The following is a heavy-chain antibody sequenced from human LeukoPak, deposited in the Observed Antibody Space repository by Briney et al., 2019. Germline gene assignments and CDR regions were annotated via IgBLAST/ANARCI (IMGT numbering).Heavy chain of an antibody. CDR1: GGTFSSYA. D-gene: IGHD3-22*01. V-gene: IGHV1-69*04. CDR2: IIPILGIA. Sequence: ASVKVSCKASGGTFSSYAISWVRQALGQGLEWMGRIIPILGIANYAQKFQGRVTITADKSTSTAYMELSSLRSEDTAVYYCARDRYYYDSSGYSAWGQGTLVTVSS. J-gene: IGHJ5*02. CDR3: ARDRYYYDSSGYSA.